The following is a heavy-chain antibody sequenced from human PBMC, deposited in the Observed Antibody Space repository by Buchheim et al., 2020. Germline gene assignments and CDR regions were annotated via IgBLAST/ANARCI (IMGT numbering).Heavy chain of an antibody. CDR2: INPSGGST. J-gene: IGHJ4*02. V-gene: IGHV1-46*01. D-gene: IGHD6-19*01. CDR1: GYTFTSYY. Sequence: QVQLVQSGAEVKKPGASVKVSCKASGYTFTSYYMHWVRQAPGQGLEWMGIINPSGGSTSYAQKFQGRFTMTRATSTSTVYRELSSLGSEETAVYYCASLGDSSGWYDYWGQGTL. CDR3: ASLGDSSGWYDY.